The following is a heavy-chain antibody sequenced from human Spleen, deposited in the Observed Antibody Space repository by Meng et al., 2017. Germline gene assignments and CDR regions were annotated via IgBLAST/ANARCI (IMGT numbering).Heavy chain of an antibody. Sequence: SETLSLTCVVSGGSFSDYYWSWIRQPPGKGLEWIGEINHSGSTNYNPSLESRATISVDTSQNNLSLKLSSVTAADTAVYYCARDVGDTTDFYYGLDVWGQGTTVTVSS. D-gene: IGHD1-1*01. J-gene: IGHJ6*02. CDR3: ARDVGDTTDFYYGLDV. V-gene: IGHV4-34*01. CDR2: INHSGST. CDR1: GGSFSDYY.